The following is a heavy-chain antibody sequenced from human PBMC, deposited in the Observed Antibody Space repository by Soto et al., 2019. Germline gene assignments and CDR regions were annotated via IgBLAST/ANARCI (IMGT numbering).Heavy chain of an antibody. Sequence: EVQLVESGGGLVKPGGSLRLSCAASGFTFSSYSMNWVRQAPGKGLEWVSSISSSSSYIYYADSVKGRFTSSRDNAKNSLYLQMNSLRAEYTAVYYCARDEYNWNWFDPWGQGTLVTVSS. CDR1: GFTFSSYS. CDR3: ARDEYNWNWFDP. V-gene: IGHV3-21*01. D-gene: IGHD1-20*01. J-gene: IGHJ5*02. CDR2: ISSSSSYI.